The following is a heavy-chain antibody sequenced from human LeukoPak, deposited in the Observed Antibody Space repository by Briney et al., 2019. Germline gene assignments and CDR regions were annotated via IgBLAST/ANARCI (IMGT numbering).Heavy chain of an antibody. CDR3: AKDQGLMTKISANYHYSGLAV. J-gene: IGHJ6*02. CDR1: GVTFSSYV. Sequence: GGSLRLSCAASGVTFSSYVIHWVRQAPGKGLDWVAVISHDGGHKYYGDSVKGRFTISGDNSKNTLWLQRSSLRADDPAIYSCAKDQGLMTKISANYHYSGLAVWGQATTVTVSS. V-gene: IGHV3-30*18. D-gene: IGHD3-9*01. CDR2: ISHDGGHK.